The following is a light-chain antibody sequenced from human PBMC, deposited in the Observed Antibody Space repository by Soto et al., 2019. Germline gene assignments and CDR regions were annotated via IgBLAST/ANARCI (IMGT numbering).Light chain of an antibody. J-gene: IGKJ4*01. CDR1: QGIRND. V-gene: IGKV1-6*01. CDR3: LQDYNYPLT. Sequence: AIQITQSPSSLSASVGDRVTITCRASQGIRNDLGWYQQKPGKAPKVLIYAASTLQSGVSSRFSGSGSGTDFTLTISSLQPEDFATYYCLQDYNYPLTFGGGTKVDIK. CDR2: AAS.